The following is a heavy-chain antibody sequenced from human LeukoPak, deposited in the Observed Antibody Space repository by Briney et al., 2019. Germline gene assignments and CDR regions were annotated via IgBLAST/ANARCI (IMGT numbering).Heavy chain of an antibody. J-gene: IGHJ4*02. V-gene: IGHV3-48*03. CDR1: GFTFSSYE. D-gene: IGHD2-21*02. Sequence: PGGSMRLSCAASGFTFSSYEMNWVRQAPGKGLDWVSYISSSGSTIYYADSVKGRFTSSRDNSKNTLYLQMNSLRAEDTAVYYCARGPDSYCGGDCYSDYWGQGTLVTVSS. CDR2: ISSSGSTI. CDR3: ARGPDSYCGGDCYSDY.